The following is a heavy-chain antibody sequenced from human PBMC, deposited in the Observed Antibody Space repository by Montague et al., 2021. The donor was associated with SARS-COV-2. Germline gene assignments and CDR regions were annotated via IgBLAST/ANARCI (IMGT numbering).Heavy chain of an antibody. J-gene: IGHJ5*02. CDR3: ATSSYGFWSGYTQGDNWFDP. V-gene: IGHV4-31*09. CDR1: GGSISSGGYY. CDR2: IYYGGST. D-gene: IGHD3-3*01. Sequence: TLSLTCTVSGGSISSGGYYWSWIRQHPGKGLEWIGYIYYGGSTYYNPSLKSRVTISVDKSKNQFSLKLSSVTAADTAAYYCATSSYGFWSGYTQGDNWFDPWGQGTLVTVSS.